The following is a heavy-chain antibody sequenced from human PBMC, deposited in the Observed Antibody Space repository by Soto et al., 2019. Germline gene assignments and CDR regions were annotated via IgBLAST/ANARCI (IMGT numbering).Heavy chain of an antibody. J-gene: IGHJ4*02. D-gene: IGHD6-19*01. CDR3: GRDQTMAGPTTLDY. CDR1: GFTLSRYW. CDR2: ISSDGSDI. Sequence: EVQLVESGGGLVQPGGSLRLSCAASGFTLSRYWMHWVRQAPGKGLVWVSRISSDGSDIIYADSVKGRFTISRDDAKNTLYLQMNNLRDEDTAVYYCGRDQTMAGPTTLDYWGQGALVTVSS. V-gene: IGHV3-74*01.